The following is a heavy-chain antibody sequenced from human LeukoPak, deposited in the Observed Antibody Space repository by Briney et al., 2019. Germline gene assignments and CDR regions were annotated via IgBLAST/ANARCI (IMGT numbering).Heavy chain of an antibody. J-gene: IGHJ4*02. CDR2: INHSGST. CDR3: ARFSAGDMDIVVVPAAIRHFDY. CDR1: GGSFSGYY. V-gene: IGHV4-34*01. D-gene: IGHD2-2*03. Sequence: SETLSLTCAVYGGSFSGYYWSWIRQLPGKGLEWIGEINHSGSTNYNPSLKSRVTISVDTSKNQFSLKLSSVTAADTAVYYCARFSAGDMDIVVVPAAIRHFDYWGQGTLVTVSS.